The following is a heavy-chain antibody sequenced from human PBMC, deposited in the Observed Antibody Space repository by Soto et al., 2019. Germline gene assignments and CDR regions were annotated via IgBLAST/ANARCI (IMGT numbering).Heavy chain of an antibody. CDR2: IYWDDDK. CDR3: AHGFMVVGELSWFDP. V-gene: IGHV2-5*02. Sequence: QITLKESGPTLVKPTQTLTLTCTFSGFSLSTSGVGVGWIRQPPGKALEWLALIYWDDDKRYSPSLKRRLTITKDTSKNQVVLTMTNMDPVDTATYYCAHGFMVVGELSWFDPWGQGNLVTVSS. D-gene: IGHD3-10*01. CDR1: GFSLSTSGVG. J-gene: IGHJ5*02.